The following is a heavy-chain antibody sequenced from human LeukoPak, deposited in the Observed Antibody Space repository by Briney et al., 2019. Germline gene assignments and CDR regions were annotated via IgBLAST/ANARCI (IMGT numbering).Heavy chain of an antibody. J-gene: IGHJ5*02. CDR2: IIPIFGTA. V-gene: IGHV1-69*01. Sequence: SVKVSCKAPGGTFSSYAISWVRQAPGQGLEWMGGIIPIFGTANYAQKFQGRVTITADESTSTAYMELSSLRSEDTAVYYCASVAYGSGSYFLLDWFDPWGQGTLVTVSS. CDR3: ASVAYGSGSYFLLDWFDP. CDR1: GGTFSSYA. D-gene: IGHD3-10*01.